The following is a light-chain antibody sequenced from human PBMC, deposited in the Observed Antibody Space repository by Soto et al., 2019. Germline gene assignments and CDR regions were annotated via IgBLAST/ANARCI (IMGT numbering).Light chain of an antibody. Sequence: QSVLTQPTSVSGSPGQSITISCTGNHNDIGTYDYVSWYQQHPGSAPRLLIHGVTTRPSGISGRFSASKSGLMASLTISGLQPEDEADYYCSSFTSNRIYVFGPGTKVTVL. CDR1: HNDIGTYDY. V-gene: IGLV2-14*03. CDR3: SSFTSNRIYV. J-gene: IGLJ1*01. CDR2: GVT.